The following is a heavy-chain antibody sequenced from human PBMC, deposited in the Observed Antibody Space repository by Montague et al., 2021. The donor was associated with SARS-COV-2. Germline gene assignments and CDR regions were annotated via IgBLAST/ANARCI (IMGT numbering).Heavy chain of an antibody. D-gene: IGHD5-18*01. Sequence: SETLSLTCTVSSASISNSIYYWDWIRQPPGKGLEWIGSIYYTENAYYNPSLKSRVTISIDTSKNQFSLKLSSVTAADTAVYYCARPGSGYSYGSGAFDYWGQGTLVTVSS. CDR1: SASISNSIYY. J-gene: IGHJ4*02. CDR2: IYYTENA. CDR3: ARPGSGYSYGSGAFDY. V-gene: IGHV4-39*01.